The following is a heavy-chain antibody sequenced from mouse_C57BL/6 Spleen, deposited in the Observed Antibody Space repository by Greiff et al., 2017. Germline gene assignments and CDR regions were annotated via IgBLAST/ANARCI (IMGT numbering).Heavy chain of an antibody. CDR1: GYTFTSYW. D-gene: IGHD2-3*01. V-gene: IGHV1-64*01. CDR2: IHPNSGST. Sequence: QVHLKQPGAELVKPGASVKLSCKASGYTFTSYWMHWVKQRPGQGLEWIGMIHPNSGSTNYNEKFKSKATLTVDKSSSTAYMQLSSLTSEDSAVYYCARAYDGYSDYWGQGTTLTVSS. J-gene: IGHJ2*01. CDR3: ARAYDGYSDY.